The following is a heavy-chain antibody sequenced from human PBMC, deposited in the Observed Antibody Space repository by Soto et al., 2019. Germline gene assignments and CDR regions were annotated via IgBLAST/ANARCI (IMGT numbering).Heavy chain of an antibody. CDR3: ARGSRGRRWDYYGMDV. V-gene: IGHV4-59*01. CDR1: GGSISSYY. J-gene: IGHJ6*02. CDR2: IYYSGST. Sequence: QVQLQESGPGLVKPSETLSLTCTVSGGSISSYYWCWVRQPPGKGLEWIWYIYYSGSTNYNPTLKSRGSISVDTSKNQFALKLSPVTGADTAVYCCARGSRGRRWDYYGMDVWGQGTTVTVSS. D-gene: IGHD3-22*01.